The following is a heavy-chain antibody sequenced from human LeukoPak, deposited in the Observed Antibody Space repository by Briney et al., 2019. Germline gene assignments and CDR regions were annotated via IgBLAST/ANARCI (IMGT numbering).Heavy chain of an antibody. V-gene: IGHV3-30*02. Sequence: PGGSLRLSCAASGFTFSSYGMHWVRQAPGKGLEWVAFIRYDGSNKYHADSVKGRFTISRDNSQNTLYLQMNSLRAEDTAVYYCAKDPDCINTTCYFGALVKFDYWGQGTLVTVAS. CDR2: IRYDGSNK. D-gene: IGHD2-2*01. CDR3: AKDPDCINTTCYFGALVKFDY. J-gene: IGHJ4*02. CDR1: GFTFSSYG.